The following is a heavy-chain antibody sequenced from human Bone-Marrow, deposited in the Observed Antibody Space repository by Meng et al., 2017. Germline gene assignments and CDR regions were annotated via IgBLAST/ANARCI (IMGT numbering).Heavy chain of an antibody. CDR1: GVTFSSYA. CDR2: ISSNGDGT. CDR3: ANDESSYDSNGPIDY. D-gene: IGHD3-22*01. J-gene: IGHJ4*02. Sequence: GESLKISCVASGVTFSSYAMSWVRQAPGKGLDWVATISSNGDGTHYADSVKGRFTISRDHSKSTVSLQMNRLRVEDTATYFCANDESSYDSNGPIDYWGQGTLVTVSS. V-gene: IGHV3-23*01.